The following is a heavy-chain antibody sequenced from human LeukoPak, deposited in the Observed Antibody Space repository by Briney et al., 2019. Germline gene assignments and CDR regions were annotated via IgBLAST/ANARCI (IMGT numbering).Heavy chain of an antibody. CDR2: IIPIFGPA. J-gene: IGHJ4*02. Sequence: ASVKVSCKASGGTFKTYGFSWVRQATGQGLEWIGKIIPIFGPANYAQKFRGRLTITTDESTSTAYMEVSSLRSEDTAVYYCASSRVRGVSFYFDSWGQGTLVTVSS. CDR3: ASSRVRGVSFYFDS. CDR1: GGTFKTYG. V-gene: IGHV1-69*05. D-gene: IGHD3-10*01.